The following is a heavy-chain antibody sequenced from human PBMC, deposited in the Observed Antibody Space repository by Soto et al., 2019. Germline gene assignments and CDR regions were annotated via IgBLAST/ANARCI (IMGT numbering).Heavy chain of an antibody. J-gene: IGHJ4*02. D-gene: IGHD5-12*01. CDR2: IIPIFGTA. CDR1: GGTFSSDA. V-gene: IGHV1-69*01. Sequence: QVQLVQSGAEVKKPGSSVKVSCKASGGTFSSDAISWVRQAPGQGLEWMGGIIPIFGTANYAQKFQGRVTITADESTSTDYMELSSLRSEDTAVYYCARGRDGYNPRGYFDYWGQGALVTVSS. CDR3: ARGRDGYNPRGYFDY.